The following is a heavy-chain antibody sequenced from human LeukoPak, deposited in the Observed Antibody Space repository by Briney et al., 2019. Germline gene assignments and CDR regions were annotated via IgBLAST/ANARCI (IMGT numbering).Heavy chain of an antibody. Sequence: AGTLTLSCAASGFTFSSYARSWVRQAPGKGLEWVSAISGSGGSTYYADSVKGRFTISRDNSKNTLYLQMNSLRAEDTAVYYCAKDDVVTGTDYWGQGTLVTVSS. CDR3: AKDDVVTGTDY. D-gene: IGHD1-20*01. J-gene: IGHJ4*02. CDR2: ISGSGGST. CDR1: GFTFSSYA. V-gene: IGHV3-23*01.